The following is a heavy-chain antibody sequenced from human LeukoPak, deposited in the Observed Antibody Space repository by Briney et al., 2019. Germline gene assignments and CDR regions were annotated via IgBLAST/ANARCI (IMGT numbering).Heavy chain of an antibody. V-gene: IGHV3-7*03. J-gene: IGHJ3*02. CDR1: GFTFSSYW. CDR3: ARAITGTLGAFDI. Sequence: GGSLRLSCAASGFTFSSYWMSWVRQAPGKGLEWVANIKEDGSGIYYVDSVEGRFTISRDNAKKSLYLQMNSLRAEDTALYYCARAITGTLGAFDIWGQGTMVTVSS. D-gene: IGHD1-20*01. CDR2: IKEDGSGI.